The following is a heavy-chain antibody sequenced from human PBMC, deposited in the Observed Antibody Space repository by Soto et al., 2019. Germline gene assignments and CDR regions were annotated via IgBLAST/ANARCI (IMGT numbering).Heavy chain of an antibody. V-gene: IGHV1-18*01. D-gene: IGHD3-16*01. CDR1: GYTFTNFG. Sequence: QVQLVQSGAEVKKPGASVKVSCKTSGYTFTNFGLSWVRQAPGQGLEWMGWISAYNGNTNYAQNFKSRVTMTTDSSTSTAYMELRSLRSDETAVYYCGRGGTPIDYWGQGTLVTVSS. J-gene: IGHJ4*02. CDR3: GRGGTPIDY. CDR2: ISAYNGNT.